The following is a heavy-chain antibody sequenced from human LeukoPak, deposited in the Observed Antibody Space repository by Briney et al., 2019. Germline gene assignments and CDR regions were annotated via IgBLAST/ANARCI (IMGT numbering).Heavy chain of an antibody. J-gene: IGHJ4*02. CDR2: IHYGGST. Sequence: SETLSLTCTVSGASISSYYWSLIRQPPGKGLEWIGYIHYGGSTNYNPSLKSRVTISVDTSKSQFSLNLNSVTAADTALYYCACGTYYYFDYWGQGTLVTVSS. CDR3: ACGTYYYFDY. V-gene: IGHV4-59*01. D-gene: IGHD1-26*01. CDR1: GASISSYY.